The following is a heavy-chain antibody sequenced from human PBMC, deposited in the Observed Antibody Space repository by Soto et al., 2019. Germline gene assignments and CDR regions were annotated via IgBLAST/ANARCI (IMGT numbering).Heavy chain of an antibody. D-gene: IGHD3-10*01. CDR2: ISSSSGSI. J-gene: IGHJ6*03. CDR1: GFTFSSYS. CDR3: ARDEYYYGSGANYYYYVDV. Sequence: GGSPRLSCAASGFTFSSYSMNWVRQAPGKGLEWVSYISSSSGSIYYADSVKGRFTISRDNAKNSLYLQMNSLRAEDTAVYYCARDEYYYGSGANYYYYVDVWGKGTSVTVSS. V-gene: IGHV3-48*01.